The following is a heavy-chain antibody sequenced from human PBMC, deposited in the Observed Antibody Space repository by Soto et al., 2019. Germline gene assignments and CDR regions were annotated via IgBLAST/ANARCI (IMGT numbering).Heavy chain of an antibody. CDR1: GFIFSSYG. D-gene: IGHD4-17*01. V-gene: IGHV3-30*18. J-gene: IGHJ6*02. CDR2: ISFDGGKT. Sequence: PGGSLRLSCAASGFIFSSYGIHWVRQAPGKGLEWVAVISFDGGKTYYADSVKGRFTISRDNSKNTLDLQMNGLRVEDTAMYYCAKDQVGYADYLDYYYGIDVWGQGTTVTVSS. CDR3: AKDQVGYADYLDYYYGIDV.